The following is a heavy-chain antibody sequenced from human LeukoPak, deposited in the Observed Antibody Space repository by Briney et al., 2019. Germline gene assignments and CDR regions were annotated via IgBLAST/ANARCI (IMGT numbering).Heavy chain of an antibody. Sequence: ASVKVSCKASGYTFTSYGISWVRQAPGQGLEWMGWISAYNGNTNYAQRLQGRVTMTTDTSTSTAYMELRSLRSDDTAVYYCARVGNWLVANWFDPWGQGTLVTVSS. CDR2: ISAYNGNT. CDR3: ARVGNWLVANWFDP. J-gene: IGHJ5*02. D-gene: IGHD6-19*01. CDR1: GYTFTSYG. V-gene: IGHV1-18*01.